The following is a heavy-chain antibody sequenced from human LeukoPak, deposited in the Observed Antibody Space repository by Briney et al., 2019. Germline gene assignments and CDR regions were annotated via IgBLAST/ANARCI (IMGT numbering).Heavy chain of an antibody. V-gene: IGHV4-30-2*01. CDR3: ARAETGRIAAAGGGGYYFDY. Sequence: SETLSLTCTVSGGSISSGGYYWSWIRQPPGKGLEWIGYIYHSGSTYYNPSLKSRVTIPVDRSKNQFSLKLSSVTAADTAVYYCARAETGRIAAAGGGGYYFDYWGQGTLVTVSS. CDR2: IYHSGST. J-gene: IGHJ4*02. D-gene: IGHD6-13*01. CDR1: GGSISSGGYY.